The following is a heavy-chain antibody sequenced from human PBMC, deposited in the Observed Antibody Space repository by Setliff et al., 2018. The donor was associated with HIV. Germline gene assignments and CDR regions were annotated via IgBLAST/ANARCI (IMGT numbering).Heavy chain of an antibody. D-gene: IGHD3-22*01. J-gene: IGHJ1*01. CDR1: GFVFSRHA. Sequence: PGGSLRLSCSASGFVFSRHAMYWVRQAPGKGLEFVSAIIGNGGRTYYADSVRGRFIISRDNSGSTLYLQVSSLRVEDTAFYYCVKDSDTGGYLESLQHWGQGTLVTVSS. V-gene: IGHV3-64D*06. CDR3: VKDSDTGGYLESLQH. CDR2: IIGNGGRT.